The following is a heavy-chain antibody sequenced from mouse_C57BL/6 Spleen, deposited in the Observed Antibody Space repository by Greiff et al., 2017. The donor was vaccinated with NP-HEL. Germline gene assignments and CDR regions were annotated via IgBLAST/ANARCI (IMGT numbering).Heavy chain of an antibody. CDR1: GYSITSGYY. CDR3: ARGATGVWYFDV. V-gene: IGHV3-6*01. Sequence: EVKLMESGPGLVKPSQSLSLTCSVTGYSITSGYYWNWIRQFPGNKLEWMGYISYDGSNNYNPSLKNRISITRDTSKNQFFLKLNSVTTEDTATYYCARGATGVWYFDVWGTGTTVTVSS. D-gene: IGHD1-1*01. CDR2: ISYDGSN. J-gene: IGHJ1*03.